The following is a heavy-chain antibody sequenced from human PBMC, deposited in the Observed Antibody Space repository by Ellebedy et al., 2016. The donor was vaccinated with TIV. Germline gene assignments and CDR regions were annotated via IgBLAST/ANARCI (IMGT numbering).Heavy chain of an antibody. CDR1: GFSFSSFA. J-gene: IGHJ4*02. V-gene: IGHV3-23*01. Sequence: GGSLRLSXAASGFSFSSFAMSWVRQAPGKGLEWVSAISGSGGSTYYADSVKGRFTISRDNSKNTLYLQMNSLRAEDTAVYYCAKPRGGVVRHVYFDYWGQGTLVTVSS. CDR3: AKPRGGVVRHVYFDY. CDR2: ISGSGGST. D-gene: IGHD3-3*01.